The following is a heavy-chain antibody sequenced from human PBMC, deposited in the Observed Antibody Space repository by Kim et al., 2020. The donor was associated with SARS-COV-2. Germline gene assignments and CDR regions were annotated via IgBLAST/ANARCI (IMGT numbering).Heavy chain of an antibody. CDR3: AGDIVVVPAAKGYAFDI. CDR2: IYYSGST. V-gene: IGHV4-39*01. D-gene: IGHD2-2*01. J-gene: IGHJ3*02. CDR1: GGSISSSSYY. Sequence: SETLSLTCTVSGGSISSSSYYWGWIRQPPGKGLEWIGSIYYSGSTYYNPSLKSRVTISVDTSKNQFSLKLSSVTAADTAVYYCAGDIVVVPAAKGYAFDIWGQGTMVTVSS.